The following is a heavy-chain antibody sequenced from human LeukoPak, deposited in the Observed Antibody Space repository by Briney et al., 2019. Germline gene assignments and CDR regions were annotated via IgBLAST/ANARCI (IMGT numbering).Heavy chain of an antibody. CDR2: IYHSGST. J-gene: IGHJ4*02. Sequence: SQTLSLTCAVSGGSISSGGYSWSWIRQPPGKGLEWIGYIYHSGSTYYNPSLKSRVTISVDTSKNQFSLKLSSVTAADTAIYYCARDGRAGSLFAYWGQGTLVTVSS. V-gene: IGHV4-30-2*01. CDR1: GGSISSGGYS. CDR3: ARDGRAGSLFAY. D-gene: IGHD6-19*01.